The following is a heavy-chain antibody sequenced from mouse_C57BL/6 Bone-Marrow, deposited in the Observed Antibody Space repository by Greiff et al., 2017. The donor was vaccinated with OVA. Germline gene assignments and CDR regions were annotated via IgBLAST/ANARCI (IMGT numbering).Heavy chain of an antibody. Sequence: QLQLKQPGAELVKPGASVKMSCKASGYTFTSYWITWVKQRPGQGLEWIGDIYPGSGSTNYNEKFKSKATLTVDTSSSTAYMQLSSLTSEDSAVYYCARIYDFFDYWGQGTTLTVSS. CDR2: IYPGSGST. CDR1: GYTFTSYW. J-gene: IGHJ2*01. CDR3: ARIYDFFDY. V-gene: IGHV1-55*01. D-gene: IGHD2-3*01.